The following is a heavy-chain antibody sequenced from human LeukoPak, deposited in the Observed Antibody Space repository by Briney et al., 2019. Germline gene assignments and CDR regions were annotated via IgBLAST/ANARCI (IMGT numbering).Heavy chain of an antibody. V-gene: IGHV1-69*13. CDR1: GGTFSSYA. D-gene: IGHD2-2*01. CDR2: IIPIFGTA. J-gene: IGHJ4*02. Sequence: SVKVSCKASGGTFSSYAISWVRQAPGQGLEWMGGIIPIFGTANYVQKFQGRVTITADESTSTAYMELSSPRSEDTAVYYCARMYCSSTSCSRSRVVPPYFDYWGQGTLVTVSS. CDR3: ARMYCSSTSCSRSRVVPPYFDY.